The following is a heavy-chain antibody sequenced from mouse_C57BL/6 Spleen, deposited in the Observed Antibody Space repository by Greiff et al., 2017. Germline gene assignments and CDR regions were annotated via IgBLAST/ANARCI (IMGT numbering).Heavy chain of an antibody. J-gene: IGHJ2*01. D-gene: IGHD3-3*01. CDR3: ARSAGTGVFDY. CDR2: IYPGDGDT. Sequence: QVHVKQSGAELVKPGASVKISCKASGYAFRSYWMNWVKQRPGKGLEWIGQIYPGDGDTNYNGKFKGKATLTADKSSSTAYMQLSSLTSEDSAVYFCARSAGTGVFDYWGQGTTLTVSS. CDR1: GYAFRSYW. V-gene: IGHV1-80*01.